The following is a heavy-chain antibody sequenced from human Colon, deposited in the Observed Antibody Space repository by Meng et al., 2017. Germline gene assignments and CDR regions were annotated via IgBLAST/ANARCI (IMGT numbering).Heavy chain of an antibody. V-gene: IGHV4-4*02. J-gene: IGHJ5*02. CDR3: AREVVVAGTRNWLDP. Sequence: QVRLPESGPGLVKPSGPLSLTCTVSGGSITSSDWWSWVRQTPGKGLEWIGETYQNGRPNYNPSLKSRVTISVDKSKNQFSLNMTSVTAADTAVYYCAREVVVAGTRNWLDPWGQGILVTVSS. CDR2: TYQNGRP. CDR1: GGSITSSDW. D-gene: IGHD6-19*01.